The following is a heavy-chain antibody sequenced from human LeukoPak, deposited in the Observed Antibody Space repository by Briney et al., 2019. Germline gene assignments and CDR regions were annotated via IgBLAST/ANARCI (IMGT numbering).Heavy chain of an antibody. CDR3: ARDGELTYYYDSSGYHSPFGDY. D-gene: IGHD3-22*01. J-gene: IGHJ4*02. CDR2: INSDGSST. CDR1: GFTFSSYW. Sequence: GGSLRLSCAASGFTFSSYWMHWVRQAPGKGLVWVSRINSDGSSTSYADSVKGRFTISRDNAKNTLYLQMNSLRAEDTAVYYCARDGELTYYYDSSGYHSPFGDYWGQGTLVTVSS. V-gene: IGHV3-74*01.